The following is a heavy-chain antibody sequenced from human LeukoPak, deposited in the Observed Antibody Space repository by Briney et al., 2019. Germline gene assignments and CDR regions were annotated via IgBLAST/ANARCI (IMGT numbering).Heavy chain of an antibody. CDR3: ARGGAGACSSTSCYYYYGMDV. CDR2: INHSGST. D-gene: IGHD2-2*01. CDR1: GGSFSGYY. Sequence: SETLSLTCAVYGGSFSGYYWSWIRQPPGKGLERIGEINHSGSTNYNPSLKSRVTISVDTSKNQFSLKLSSVTAADTAVYYCARGGAGACSSTSCYYYYGMDVWGQGTTVTVSS. J-gene: IGHJ6*02. V-gene: IGHV4-34*01.